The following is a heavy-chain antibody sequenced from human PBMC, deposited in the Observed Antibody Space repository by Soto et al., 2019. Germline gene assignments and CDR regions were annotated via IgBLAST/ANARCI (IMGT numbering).Heavy chain of an antibody. CDR2: ISYGGTT. CDR1: GASISSGGYY. CDR3: ARRVTAIRWAFDI. D-gene: IGHD2-21*02. Sequence: SETLSLTCTVSGASISSGGYYWSWIRQHPGKGLEWIGYISYGGTTYYNPSLKSRITISVDTSKNQFSLKLSPVTAADTAVYYCARRVTAIRWAFDIWGQGTMVTVSS. V-gene: IGHV4-31*03. J-gene: IGHJ3*02.